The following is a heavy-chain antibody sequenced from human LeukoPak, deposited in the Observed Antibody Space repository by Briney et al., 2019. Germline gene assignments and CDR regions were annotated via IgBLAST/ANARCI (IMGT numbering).Heavy chain of an antibody. J-gene: IGHJ3*02. CDR3: ATPRGQQLVPDAFDI. CDR2: IIPIFGTA. CDR1: GGTFSSYA. V-gene: IGHV1-69*13. Sequence: ASVTVSCKASGGTFSSYAISWVRQAPGQGLEWMGGIIPIFGTANYAQKFQGRVTITADESTSTAYMELSSLRSEDTAVYYCATPRGQQLVPDAFDIWGQGTMVTVSS. D-gene: IGHD6-13*01.